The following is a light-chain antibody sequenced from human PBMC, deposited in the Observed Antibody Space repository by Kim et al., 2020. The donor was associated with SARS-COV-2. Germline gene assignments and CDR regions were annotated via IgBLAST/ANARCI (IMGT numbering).Light chain of an antibody. CDR1: SLRSCY. V-gene: IGLV3-19*01. J-gene: IGLJ2*01. CDR3: NSRDSTTNHLV. Sequence: ALGQTVRITCQGDSLRSCYASWYQQKAGQAPVVVIYGKNNRPSGIPDRFSGSRSGNTASLTITGAQAEDEADYYCNSRDSTTNHLVFGGGTKVTVL. CDR2: GKN.